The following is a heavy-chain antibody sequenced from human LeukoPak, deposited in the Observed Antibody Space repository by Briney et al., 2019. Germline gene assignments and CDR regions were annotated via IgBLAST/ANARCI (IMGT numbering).Heavy chain of an antibody. CDR3: ASSEGYPSDAFDI. J-gene: IGHJ3*02. Sequence: GGSLRLSCAASGFTFSSYWMSWVRQAPGKGLEWVANIRQDGSEKYYVDSVKGRFTISRDNAKNSLYLQMNSLRAEDTAVYYCASSEGYPSDAFDIWGQGTMVTVSS. D-gene: IGHD1-26*01. CDR2: IRQDGSEK. CDR1: GFTFSSYW. V-gene: IGHV3-7*01.